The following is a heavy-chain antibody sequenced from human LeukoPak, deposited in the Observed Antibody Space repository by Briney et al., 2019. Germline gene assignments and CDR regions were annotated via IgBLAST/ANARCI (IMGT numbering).Heavy chain of an antibody. D-gene: IGHD3-10*01. CDR3: AKEGDYYGSGSYRDGFDI. Sequence: GGSLRLSCAASGFTFSSYGMHWVRQAPGKGLEWVSFIRYDGSNEYYADSVRGRFTISRDNSKNTLYLQMNSLRPEDTAVYYCAKEGDYYGSGSYRDGFDIWGQGTRATVSS. J-gene: IGHJ3*02. CDR2: IRYDGSNE. CDR1: GFTFSSYG. V-gene: IGHV3-30*02.